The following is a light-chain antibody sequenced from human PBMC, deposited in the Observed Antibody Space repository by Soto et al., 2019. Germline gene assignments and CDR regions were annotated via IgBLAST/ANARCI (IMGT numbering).Light chain of an antibody. V-gene: IGKV1-27*01. CDR1: LAINYY. Sequence: DIQMTQSPSSLSASVGDRVTITCRASLAINYYLAWYQQIPGKVPRLLIYGASTLQSGVPSRFSGSGSGTYFTLTISSLQPEDAATYYCQKYNSASALTFGGGTKVEIK. J-gene: IGKJ4*01. CDR3: QKYNSASALT. CDR2: GAS.